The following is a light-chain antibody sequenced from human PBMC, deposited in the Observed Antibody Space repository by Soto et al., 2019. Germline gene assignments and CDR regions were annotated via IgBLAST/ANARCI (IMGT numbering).Light chain of an antibody. CDR2: GAS. V-gene: IGKV3-20*01. CDR3: QQSYTSPTT. J-gene: IGKJ5*01. CDR1: QTFSNSF. Sequence: EIVLTQSPGTLSLSPGERATLSCRASQTFSNSFLSWFQQIPGQAPRLLIYGASMRATGIPDRFSGIGSGTDFTLTVNSLQPEDFAIYYCQQSYTSPTTFGQGTRLEI.